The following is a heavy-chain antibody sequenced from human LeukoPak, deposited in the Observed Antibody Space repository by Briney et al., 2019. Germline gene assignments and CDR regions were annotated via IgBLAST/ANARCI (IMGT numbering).Heavy chain of an antibody. D-gene: IGHD6-19*01. V-gene: IGHV3-23*01. CDR3: AKVAQALARTAVAGTFDY. CDR2: ISGSGGST. CDR1: GFTFSSYA. Sequence: PGGSLRLSCAASGFTFSSYAMSWVRQAPGKGLEWVSAISGSGGSTYYADSVKGRFTISRDNSKNTLYLQMNSLRAEDTAVYYCAKVAQALARTAVAGTFDYWGQGTLVTVSS. J-gene: IGHJ4*02.